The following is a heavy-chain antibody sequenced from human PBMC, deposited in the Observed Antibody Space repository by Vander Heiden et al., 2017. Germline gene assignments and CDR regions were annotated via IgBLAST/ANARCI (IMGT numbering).Heavy chain of an antibody. CDR2: IKSKTDGGTT. J-gene: IGHJ4*02. CDR3: TTDTPYCTNGVCSDY. Sequence: EVQLVESGGGLVKPGGSLRLACAASGFTSSNAWMSWVRQAPGKGLEWVGRIKSKTDGGTTDYAAPVKGRFTISRDDSKNTLYLQMNSLKTEDTAVYYCTTDTPYCTNGVCSDYWGQGTLVTVSS. D-gene: IGHD2-8*01. V-gene: IGHV3-15*01. CDR1: GFTSSNAW.